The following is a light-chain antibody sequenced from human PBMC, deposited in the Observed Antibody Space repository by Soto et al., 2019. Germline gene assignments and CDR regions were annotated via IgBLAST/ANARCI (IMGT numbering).Light chain of an antibody. CDR1: SSGVGDYSY. CDR3: SSYTATSTLGL. CDR2: DLR. V-gene: IGLV2-14*03. Sequence: QSVLTQPASVSGSPGQSITISCTGTSSGVGDYSYVSWYQQHPGKAPKLIIYDLRYRPSGVSNRFSGSKSGNTASLTISGLQAEDEADYYCSSYTATSTLGLFGGGTKLTVL. J-gene: IGLJ2*01.